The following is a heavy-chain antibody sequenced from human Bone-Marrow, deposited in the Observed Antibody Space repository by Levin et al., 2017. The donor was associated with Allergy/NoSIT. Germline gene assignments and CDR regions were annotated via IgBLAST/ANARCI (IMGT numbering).Heavy chain of an antibody. D-gene: IGHD6-6*01. J-gene: IGHJ4*02. CDR2: IIPIFEIA. CDR3: ATGEFSNVYYFDN. V-gene: IGHV1-69*02. CDR1: GDTFNRYT. Sequence: KISCQASGDTFNRYTINWVRQAPGQGLEWMGRIIPIFEIANYTQKFQGRVTMITDRYTNTAYMELSSLRSEDTAVYYCATGEFSNVYYFDNWGQGTLVTVSS.